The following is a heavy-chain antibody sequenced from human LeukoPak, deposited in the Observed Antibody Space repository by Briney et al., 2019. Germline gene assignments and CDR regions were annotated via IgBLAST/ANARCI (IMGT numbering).Heavy chain of an antibody. Sequence: PGGSLRLSCAASGFIFDNYAMHWVRQAPGKGLEWLSFISTRSTTMYHADSVKGRFTISRDNAKNSLYLQMNSLRDEDTAVYYCARGAGLLDYWGQGALVTVSS. CDR3: ARGAGLLDY. J-gene: IGHJ4*02. CDR1: GFIFDNYA. CDR2: ISTRSTTM. V-gene: IGHV3-48*03.